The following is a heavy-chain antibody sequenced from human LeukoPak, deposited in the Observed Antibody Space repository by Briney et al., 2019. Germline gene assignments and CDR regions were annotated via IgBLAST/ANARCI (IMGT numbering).Heavy chain of an antibody. CDR2: ISSSSSYI. Sequence: GGSLRLSCAASGFTFSSYSMKWVRQAPGKGLEWVSSISSSSSYIYYADSVKGRFTISRDNAKNSLYLQMNSLRAEDTAVYYCALGYYDSSGYYYLAYWGQGTLVTVSS. V-gene: IGHV3-21*01. J-gene: IGHJ4*02. CDR1: GFTFSSYS. CDR3: ALGYYDSSGYYYLAY. D-gene: IGHD3-22*01.